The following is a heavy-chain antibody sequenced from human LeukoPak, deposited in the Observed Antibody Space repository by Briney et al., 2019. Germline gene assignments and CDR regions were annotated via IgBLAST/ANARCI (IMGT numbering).Heavy chain of an antibody. J-gene: IGHJ4*02. Sequence: ASVKVSCKASGYTFTGYYMHWVRQAPGQGLEWMGWINPNSGDTNYAQNFQGRVTMTRDTSISTVYMELISLRSDDTAVYYCAREMNYDDYRTSDYWGQGTLVTVSS. D-gene: IGHD4-17*01. CDR2: INPNSGDT. V-gene: IGHV1-2*02. CDR1: GYTFTGYY. CDR3: AREMNYDDYRTSDY.